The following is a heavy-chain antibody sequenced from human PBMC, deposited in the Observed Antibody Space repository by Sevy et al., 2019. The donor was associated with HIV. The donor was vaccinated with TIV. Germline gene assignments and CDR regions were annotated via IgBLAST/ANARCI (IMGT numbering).Heavy chain of an antibody. CDR1: GFTFSSYA. Sequence: GGSLRLSCAASGFTFSSYAMSWVRQAPGKGLEWVSAISGSGGSTYYADSVKGRFTISRDNSKNTLYLQMNSLRAEDTAVYYCAKSDGSARRGRAFGYFDYWGQGTLVTVSS. V-gene: IGHV3-23*01. J-gene: IGHJ4*02. CDR2: ISGSGGST. D-gene: IGHD3-16*01. CDR3: AKSDGSARRGRAFGYFDY.